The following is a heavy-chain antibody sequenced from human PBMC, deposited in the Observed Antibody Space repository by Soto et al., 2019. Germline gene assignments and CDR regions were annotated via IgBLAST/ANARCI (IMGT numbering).Heavy chain of an antibody. CDR2: IYYSGST. J-gene: IGHJ4*02. Sequence: SETLSLTCTVSGGSISSSSYYWGWIRQPPGKGLEWIGSIYYSGSTYYNPSLKSRVTISVDTSKNQFSLKLSSVTAADTAVYYCARRDPIAAAGQGEFDYWGQGTLVTVSS. D-gene: IGHD6-13*01. CDR3: ARRDPIAAAGQGEFDY. V-gene: IGHV4-39*01. CDR1: GGSISSSSYY.